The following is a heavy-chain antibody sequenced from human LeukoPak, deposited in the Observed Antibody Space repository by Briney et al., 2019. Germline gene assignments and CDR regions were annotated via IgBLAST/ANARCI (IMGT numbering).Heavy chain of an antibody. CDR3: ARVNIVVPIAAPSNWFDP. CDR2: INPNSADT. CDR1: GYTFTGYY. D-gene: IGHD2-15*01. V-gene: IGHV1-2*02. J-gene: IGHJ5*02. Sequence: GAPVKVSCKASGYTFTGYYIHWVRQAPGQGLEWMGWINPNSADTNYAQKFQGRVTVTSDTSIRTAYMELSGLSSDDTAVYYCARVNIVVPIAAPSNWFDPWGQGTLVTVSS.